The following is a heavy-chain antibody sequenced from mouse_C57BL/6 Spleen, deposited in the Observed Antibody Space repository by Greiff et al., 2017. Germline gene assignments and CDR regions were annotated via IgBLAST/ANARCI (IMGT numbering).Heavy chain of an antibody. D-gene: IGHD1-1*01. CDR2: IRSGSSTI. V-gene: IGHV5-17*01. CDR3: ARMVYGSSYGYFDG. J-gene: IGHJ1*03. CDR1: GFTFSDYG. Sequence: EVKLVESGGGLVKPGGSLKLSCAASGFTFSDYGMHWVRQAPETGLEWVAYIRSGSSTIYYADTVKGRFTISRDNAKNTLFLQMTSLRSEDTAMYYCARMVYGSSYGYFDGWGTGTTVTVAS.